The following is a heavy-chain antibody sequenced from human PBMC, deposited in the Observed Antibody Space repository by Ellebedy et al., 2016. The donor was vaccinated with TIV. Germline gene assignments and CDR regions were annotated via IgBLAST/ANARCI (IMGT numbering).Heavy chain of an antibody. CDR2: ISGSGDRT. CDR1: GFTFSIYA. V-gene: IGHV3-23*01. CDR3: AKDFVARRTVGVSDKMDY. Sequence: GESLKISCAASGFTFSIYAMSWVRQAPGKGLEWVSLISGSGDRTYYADSVKGRFTISRDNSQNMLYLQMNSLRAEDTAIYYCAKDFVARRTVGVSDKMDYWGQGTLVTVSS. J-gene: IGHJ4*02. D-gene: IGHD1-26*01.